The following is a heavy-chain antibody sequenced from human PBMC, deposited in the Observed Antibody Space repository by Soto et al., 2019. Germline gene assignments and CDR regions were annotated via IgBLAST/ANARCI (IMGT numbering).Heavy chain of an antibody. J-gene: IGHJ4*02. CDR3: AREVGATARAFDF. D-gene: IGHD1-26*01. V-gene: IGHV4-38-2*02. CDR1: GYSISSGYF. Sequence: SETLSLTCAVSGYSISSGYFWGWIRQPPGKGLEWIGSIHHRGSTYYNPSLKSRVTISVDTSKNQFSLKLRSVTAADTAVYFCAREVGATARAFDFWGQGTLVTVSS. CDR2: IHHRGST.